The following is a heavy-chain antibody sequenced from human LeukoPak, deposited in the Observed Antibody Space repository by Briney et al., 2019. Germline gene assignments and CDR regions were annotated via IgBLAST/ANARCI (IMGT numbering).Heavy chain of an antibody. Sequence: GGSLRLSCAASGFTFSSYAMHWVRQAPGKRLEWVAFIRNDGSDKYYADSGKGRFTISRDNSKNTLYLQMNGLRPEDTAVYYCAKGQYSSSWFDYWGQGTLVTVSS. D-gene: IGHD6-13*01. CDR2: IRNDGSDK. CDR3: AKGQYSSSWFDY. V-gene: IGHV3-30*02. J-gene: IGHJ5*01. CDR1: GFTFSSYA.